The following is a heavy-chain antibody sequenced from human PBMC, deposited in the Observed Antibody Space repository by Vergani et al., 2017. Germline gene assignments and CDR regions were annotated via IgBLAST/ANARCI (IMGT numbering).Heavy chain of an antibody. CDR2: INSDGSST. J-gene: IGHJ2*01. D-gene: IGHD3-22*01. CDR3: AKHYYDSSGYYMVRYFDL. Sequence: EVQLVESGGGLVQPGGSLRLSCAASGFTFSSYWMHWVRQAPGKGLVWVSRINSDGSSTSYADSVKGRFTISRDNAKNTLYLQMNSLRAEDTAVYYCAKHYYDSSGYYMVRYFDLWGRGTLVTVSS. V-gene: IGHV3-74*01. CDR1: GFTFSSYW.